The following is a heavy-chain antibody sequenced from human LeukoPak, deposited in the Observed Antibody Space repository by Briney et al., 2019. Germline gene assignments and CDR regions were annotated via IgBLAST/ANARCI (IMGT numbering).Heavy chain of an antibody. D-gene: IGHD6-13*01. CDR2: ISTDGGGT. Sequence: GSLRLSCAASGFTFTTYAMHWVRQAPGRGLEYVSAISTDGGGTYYANSVKGRFTISRDNSKNTLYLQMGSLRVEDMAVYYCARYSSGSCYDYWGQGTLVTVSS. CDR3: ARYSSGSCYDY. V-gene: IGHV3-64*01. J-gene: IGHJ4*02. CDR1: GFTFTTYA.